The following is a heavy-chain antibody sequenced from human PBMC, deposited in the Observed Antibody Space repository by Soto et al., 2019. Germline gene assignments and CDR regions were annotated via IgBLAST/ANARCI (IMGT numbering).Heavy chain of an antibody. D-gene: IGHD6-6*01. CDR1: GFSLSTSGVG. V-gene: IGHV2-5*01. CDR3: ARGLATLPVFAFDI. J-gene: IGHJ3*02. Sequence: QGTLKESGPTLVKPTQTLTLTCSFSGFSLSTSGVGVGWIRQSPGKALEWLALIYWSGDEHYRPSLKSRLIIIKDTSKNHVVLIITDMDPVDTATYYGARGLATLPVFAFDIWGQGTMVTVSS. CDR2: IYWSGDE.